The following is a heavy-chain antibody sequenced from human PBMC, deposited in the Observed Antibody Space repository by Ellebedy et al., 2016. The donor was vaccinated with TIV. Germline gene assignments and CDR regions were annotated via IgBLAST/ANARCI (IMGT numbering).Heavy chain of an antibody. CDR3: ARDQGLTGYSLYYYYYGMDV. D-gene: IGHD3-9*01. CDR1: GYTFTSYG. V-gene: IGHV1-18*01. CDR2: ISAYNGNT. J-gene: IGHJ6*02. Sequence: ASVKVSCKASGYTFTSYGISWVRQAPGQGLEWMGWISAYNGNTNYAQKFQGRVTMTRDTSISTAYMELSRLRSDDTAVYYCARDQGLTGYSLYYYYYGMDVWGQGTTVTVSS.